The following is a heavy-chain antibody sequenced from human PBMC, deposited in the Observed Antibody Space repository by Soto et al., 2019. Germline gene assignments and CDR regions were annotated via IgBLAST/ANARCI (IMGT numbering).Heavy chain of an antibody. J-gene: IGHJ5*02. CDR3: ARDRKTIAAAGEYNWFDP. V-gene: IGHV6-1*01. CDR2: TYYRSKWYN. Sequence: SQTLSLTCAISGDSVSSNSAAWNWIRQSPSRGLEWLGRTYYRSKWYNDYAVSVKGRITINPDTSKNQFSLQLNSVTPEDTAVYYCARDRKTIAAAGEYNWFDPWGQGTLVTVSS. CDR1: GDSVSSNSAA. D-gene: IGHD6-13*01.